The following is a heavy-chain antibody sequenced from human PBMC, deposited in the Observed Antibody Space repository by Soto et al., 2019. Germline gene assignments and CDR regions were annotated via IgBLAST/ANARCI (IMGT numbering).Heavy chain of an antibody. V-gene: IGHV5-51*01. CDR1: GYSFTSYW. CDR3: ARLLTHGLNGDSPPDY. Sequence: GESLKISCKGSGYSFTSYWIGWVRQMPGKGLEWMGIIYPGDSDTRYSPSFQGQVTISADKSISTAYLQWSSLKASDTAMYYCARLLTHGLNGDSPPDYWGQGTLVTVSS. D-gene: IGHD4-17*01. CDR2: IYPGDSDT. J-gene: IGHJ4*02.